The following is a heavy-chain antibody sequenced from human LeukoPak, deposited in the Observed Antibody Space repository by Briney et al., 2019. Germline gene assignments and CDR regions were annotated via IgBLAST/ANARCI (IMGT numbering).Heavy chain of an antibody. J-gene: IGHJ4*02. CDR2: ISSSSSYI. V-gene: IGHV3-21*01. Sequence: PGRSLRLSCAASGFTFSSYSMNWVRQAPGKGLEWVSSISSSSSYIYYADSVKGRFTISRDNAKNSLYLQMNSLRAEDTAVYYCARSCAQVDSYYYDSSGCDDYWGQGTLVTVSS. CDR3: ARSCAQVDSYYYDSSGCDDY. D-gene: IGHD3-22*01. CDR1: GFTFSSYS.